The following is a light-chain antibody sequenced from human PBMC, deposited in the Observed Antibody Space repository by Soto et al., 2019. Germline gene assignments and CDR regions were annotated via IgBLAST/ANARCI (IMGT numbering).Light chain of an antibody. V-gene: IGLV2-11*01. CDR3: CSYAGRYTYV. CDR1: NSDVGGYNF. CDR2: DVN. J-gene: IGLJ1*01. Sequence: QSVLTQPRSVSGSPGQSVNISFSGTNSDVGGYNFVSWYLQHPGKAPKLMLYDVNKRPSGVPDRFSGSKSGNTASLTISGLRAEDEADYYCCSYAGRYTYVFGTGTKVTVL.